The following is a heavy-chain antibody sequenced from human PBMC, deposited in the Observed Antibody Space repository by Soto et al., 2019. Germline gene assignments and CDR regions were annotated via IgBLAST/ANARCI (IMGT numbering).Heavy chain of an antibody. CDR2: IYSGGST. V-gene: IGHV3-53*01. CDR1: GFSVSSIY. Sequence: WGSRRHACAASGFSVSSIYMNCVRQAPGKGLEWVSVIYSGGSTYYADSVKGRFTISRDNSKNTLYLQMNSLRAEDTAVYYCAREGKDIVATIRPYYFDYWGQGTLVTVSS. CDR3: AREGKDIVATIRPYYFDY. D-gene: IGHD5-12*01. J-gene: IGHJ4*02.